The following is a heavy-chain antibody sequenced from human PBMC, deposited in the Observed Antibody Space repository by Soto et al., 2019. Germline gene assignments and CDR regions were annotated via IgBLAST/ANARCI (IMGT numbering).Heavy chain of an antibody. J-gene: IGHJ3*02. Sequence: QVQLQQWGAGLLKPSETLSLTCAVYGGSFSGYYWSWIRQPPGKGLEWIGEINHSGSTNYNPSLNSRVTISVDTSKSQFSLKLSSGTAADTAVYYCARSKRVRGVGLHQKNDAFDIWGQGTMVTVSS. V-gene: IGHV4-34*01. CDR3: ARSKRVRGVGLHQKNDAFDI. CDR1: GGSFSGYY. CDR2: INHSGST. D-gene: IGHD3-10*01.